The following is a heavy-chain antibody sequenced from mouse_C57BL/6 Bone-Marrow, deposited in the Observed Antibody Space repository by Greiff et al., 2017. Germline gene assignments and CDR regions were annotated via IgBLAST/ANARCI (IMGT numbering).Heavy chain of an antibody. CDR1: GYTFTDYY. J-gene: IGHJ4*01. D-gene: IGHD2-4*01. CDR2: INPYNGGT. V-gene: IGHV1-19*01. CDR3: AREADYPYAMDY. Sequence: EVKLVESGSVLVKPGASVKMSCKASGYTFTDYYMNWVKQSHGKSLEWIGVINPYNGGTSYKQKFKGKATLTVDKSSSTAYMELNSLTSEDSAVYYCAREADYPYAMDYWGQGTSVTVSS.